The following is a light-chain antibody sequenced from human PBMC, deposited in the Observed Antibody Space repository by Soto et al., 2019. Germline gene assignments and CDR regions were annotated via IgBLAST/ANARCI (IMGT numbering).Light chain of an antibody. Sequence: QSVLTQPASVSGSPGQSITISCTGTSSDVGGYNLVSWYQQHPGKAPKVVIYDGNKRPSGISYRFSASKSGNTASLTISGLQTEDEADYYCCSYAGNSTLVLGSGTKVTVL. CDR2: DGN. V-gene: IGLV2-23*01. CDR1: SSDVGGYNL. CDR3: CSYAGNSTLV. J-gene: IGLJ1*01.